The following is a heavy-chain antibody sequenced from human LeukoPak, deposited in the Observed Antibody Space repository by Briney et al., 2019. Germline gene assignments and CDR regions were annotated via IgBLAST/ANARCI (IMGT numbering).Heavy chain of an antibody. Sequence: PGGSLRLSCAASGFNLDDYAMHWVRQAPGKGLEWVSSISWDSGSSVYVDSVKGRFTIPRDNAKNSLYLQMDSLTPEDSALYYCVKDLRLDLHLDTFHIWGRGTRVTVSS. CDR3: VKDLRLDLHLDTFHI. J-gene: IGHJ3*02. D-gene: IGHD1-1*01. CDR1: GFNLDDYA. V-gene: IGHV3-9*01. CDR2: ISWDSGSS.